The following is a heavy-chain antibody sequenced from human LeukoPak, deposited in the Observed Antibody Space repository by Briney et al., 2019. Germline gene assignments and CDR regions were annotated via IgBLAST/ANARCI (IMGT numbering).Heavy chain of an antibody. V-gene: IGHV4-4*07. Sequence: PSETLSLTCTVSGGSISGYFWSWIRQPAGKGLEWIGRIYPSVSTNYNPSLKSRVTMSVDTSKNQLSLKLSSVTAADTAVYYCARVYCTSTRCYSYSDVWGRGTTVTVSS. J-gene: IGHJ6*04. CDR2: IYPSVST. D-gene: IGHD2-2*02. CDR1: GGSISGYF. CDR3: ARVYCTSTRCYSYSDV.